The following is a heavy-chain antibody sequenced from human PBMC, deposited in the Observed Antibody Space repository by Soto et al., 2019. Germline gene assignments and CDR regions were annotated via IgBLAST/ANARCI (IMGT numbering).Heavy chain of an antibody. Sequence: SVKVSCKASGGTFSSYAISWVRQAPGQGLEWMGGIIPIFGTANYAQKFQGRVTITADESTSTAYMELSSLRSEDTAVYYCARDRVATMVRGVIITPLYYFDYWGQGTLVTVSS. CDR2: IIPIFGTA. CDR1: GGTFSSYA. CDR3: ARDRVATMVRGVIITPLYYFDY. J-gene: IGHJ4*02. D-gene: IGHD3-10*01. V-gene: IGHV1-69*13.